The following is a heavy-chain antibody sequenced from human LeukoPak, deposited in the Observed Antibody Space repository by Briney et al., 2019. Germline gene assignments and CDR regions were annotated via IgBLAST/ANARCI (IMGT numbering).Heavy chain of an antibody. J-gene: IGHJ4*02. D-gene: IGHD3-3*01. V-gene: IGHV4-38-2*01. CDR1: GYSLGKNYY. CDR2: IYGRAST. Sequence: SETLSLTCAVSGYSLGKNYYWGWIRQSPGKGLEWIGRIYGRASTSYNPSLMNRVTMSVDTSKNHFSLQLTSVTAADTAVYYCARYDSRGSASTKFDYWGPGIQVTVTS. CDR3: ARYDSRGSASTKFDY.